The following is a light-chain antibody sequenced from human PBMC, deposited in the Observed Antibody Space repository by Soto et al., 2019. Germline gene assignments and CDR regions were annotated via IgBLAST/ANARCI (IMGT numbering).Light chain of an antibody. J-gene: IGKJ4*01. CDR2: GAS. CDR1: QSVTSNY. V-gene: IGKV3-20*01. CDR3: QQYGDSLLT. Sequence: EIVLTQSPATLSLSPGERATLSCRASQSVTSNYLAWYQRKPGQAPRLLIYGASSRATGIPDRFSGSGSGTDFSLTISRLEPEDLAVYYCQQYGDSLLTFGGGTRVE.